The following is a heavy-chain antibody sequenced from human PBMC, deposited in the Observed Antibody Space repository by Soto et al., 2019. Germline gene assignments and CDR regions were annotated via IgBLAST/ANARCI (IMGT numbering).Heavy chain of an antibody. Sequence: EVQRLESGGGLVQPGGSLRLSCAASGFTFSSYAMSWVRQAPGKGLEWVSAISGSGGSTYYADSVKGRFTISRDNSKNTLYLQMNSLRAEDTAVYYCAKGNSGYDFHYYYYMDVCGKGTTVTVSS. V-gene: IGHV3-23*01. CDR2: ISGSGGST. J-gene: IGHJ6*03. D-gene: IGHD5-12*01. CDR3: AKGNSGYDFHYYYYMDV. CDR1: GFTFSSYA.